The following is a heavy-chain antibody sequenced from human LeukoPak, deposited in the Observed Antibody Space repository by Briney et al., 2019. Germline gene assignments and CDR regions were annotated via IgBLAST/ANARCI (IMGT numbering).Heavy chain of an antibody. J-gene: IGHJ3*02. V-gene: IGHV4-61*02. Sequence: SETLSLTCTVSGDSITSGSYYWSWIRQPAGKGLEWIGRIFISGGTNYNPSLRSRVTMSLDTSKNQFSLKLSSVTAADTAVYYCAKRPQRSRIVRGAFDIWGQGTMVTVSS. CDR1: GDSITSGSYY. CDR2: IFISGGT. D-gene: IGHD3-22*01. CDR3: AKRPQRSRIVRGAFDI.